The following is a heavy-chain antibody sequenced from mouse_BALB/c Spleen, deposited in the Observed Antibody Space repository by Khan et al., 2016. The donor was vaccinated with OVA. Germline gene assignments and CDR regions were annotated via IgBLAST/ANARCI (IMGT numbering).Heavy chain of an antibody. V-gene: IGHV3-2*02. D-gene: IGHD1-1*01. CDR2: ISYSGNT. CDR3: ARVYAWDFSY. Sequence: EVELVESGPGLVKPSQSLSLTCTVTGYSITGDYAWNWIRQFPGNKLEWMGFISYSGNTKYNPSLKSRFSITRDTSKNQFFLQLNYVTTEDTATYYCARVYAWDFSYWGQGTSLTVS. CDR1: GYSITGDYA. J-gene: IGHJ2*02.